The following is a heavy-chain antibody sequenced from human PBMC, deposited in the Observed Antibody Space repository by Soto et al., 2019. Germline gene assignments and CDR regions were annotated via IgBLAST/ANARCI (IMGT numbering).Heavy chain of an antibody. J-gene: IGHJ4*02. CDR1: GFTFNKYA. CDR3: ARDGSGWSLIDY. V-gene: IGHV3-30-3*01. D-gene: IGHD6-19*01. CDR2: IPYDVSSK. Sequence: PGGSLRLSCAASGFTFNKYAMHWIRQAPGKGLEWVAVIPYDVSSKYYADSVRGRFTISRDDSKNTLFLQMDSLRAEDTAIYYCARDGSGWSLIDYWGQGTLVTVSS.